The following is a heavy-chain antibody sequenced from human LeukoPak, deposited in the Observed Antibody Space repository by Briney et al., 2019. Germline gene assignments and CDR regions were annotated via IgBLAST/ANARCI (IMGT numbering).Heavy chain of an antibody. CDR3: ARDLHGGNSFTSDWYFDL. CDR2: ISHSGST. Sequence: SETLSLTCAVPGGSISISNSNWWSWVRQPPGKGLEWIVEISHSGSTNYNPSLKSRVTISVDKSKNQFSLKLSSVTAADTAVYYCARDLHGGNSFTSDWYFDLWGCGTLVAVSS. J-gene: IGHJ2*01. D-gene: IGHD4-23*01. CDR1: GGSISISNSNW. V-gene: IGHV4-4*02.